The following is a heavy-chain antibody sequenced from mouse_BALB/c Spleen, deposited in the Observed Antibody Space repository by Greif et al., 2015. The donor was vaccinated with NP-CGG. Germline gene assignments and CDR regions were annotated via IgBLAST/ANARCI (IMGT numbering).Heavy chain of an antibody. CDR3: ARRGGYGSSWAMDY. CDR2: IYPGNVNT. CDR1: GYTFTSYY. J-gene: IGHJ4*01. Sequence: VQLQESGPELVKPGASVRISCKASGYTFTSYYIHWVKQRPGQGLEWIGWIYPGNVNTKYNEKFKGKATLTADKSSSTAYMQLSSLTSEDSAVYFCARRGGYGSSWAMDYWGQGTSVTVSS. D-gene: IGHD1-1*01. V-gene: IGHV1S56*01.